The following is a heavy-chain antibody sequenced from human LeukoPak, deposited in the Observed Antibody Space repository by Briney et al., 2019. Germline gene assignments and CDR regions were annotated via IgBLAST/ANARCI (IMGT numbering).Heavy chain of an antibody. Sequence: ASVKVSCKASGYTFTSYYMHWVRQAPGQGLEWMGIINPSGGSTSYAQKFQGRVTMTRDMSTSTVCMELSSLRSEDTAVYYCARAPDWLGIDYYYYMDVWGKGTTVTVSS. CDR2: INPSGGST. CDR3: ARAPDWLGIDYYYYMDV. J-gene: IGHJ6*03. D-gene: IGHD3-9*01. V-gene: IGHV1-46*01. CDR1: GYTFTSYY.